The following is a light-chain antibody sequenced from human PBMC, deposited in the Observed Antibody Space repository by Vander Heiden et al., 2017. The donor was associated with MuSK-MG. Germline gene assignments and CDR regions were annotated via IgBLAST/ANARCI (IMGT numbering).Light chain of an antibody. Sequence: DIQMIQSSSTPSASVGDRITITCRASQSINSWLAWYPQKPGKAPKLLIYKASSLESGVPSRFSGRGSGTEFTLTISSLQPDDFATYYCHQYNSYSFGEGTKVEIK. CDR1: QSINSW. CDR3: HQYNSYS. J-gene: IGKJ4*01. CDR2: KAS. V-gene: IGKV1-5*03.